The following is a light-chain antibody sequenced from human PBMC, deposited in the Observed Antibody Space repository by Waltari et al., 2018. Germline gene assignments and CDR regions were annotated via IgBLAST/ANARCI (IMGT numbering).Light chain of an antibody. CDR1: QGINKE. CDR2: ATS. Sequence: IQMTQSPSSLSASVGDRVTVACRASQGINKELSWYQQKPGKAPTLLIYATSTLQAGVSSRVSGSGSGTDFTLTISSLQPEDVGTYYCQHDYNLPLTFGGGTKVEIK. V-gene: IGKV1-6*01. J-gene: IGKJ4*01. CDR3: QHDYNLPLT.